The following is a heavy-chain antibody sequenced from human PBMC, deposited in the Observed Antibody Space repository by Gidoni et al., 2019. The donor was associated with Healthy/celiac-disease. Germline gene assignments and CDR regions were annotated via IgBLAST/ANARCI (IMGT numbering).Heavy chain of an antibody. CDR3: AKGCSSTSCYFDY. J-gene: IGHJ4*02. D-gene: IGHD2-2*01. Sequence: QVQLVESGGGVVQPGRCVRRSCAASGFTFSSYGMHWVRQAPGKGLEWVAVISYDGSNKYYADSVKGRFTISRDNSKNTLYLQMNSLRAEDTAVYYCAKGCSSTSCYFDYWGQGTLVTVSS. CDR1: GFTFSSYG. CDR2: ISYDGSNK. V-gene: IGHV3-30*18.